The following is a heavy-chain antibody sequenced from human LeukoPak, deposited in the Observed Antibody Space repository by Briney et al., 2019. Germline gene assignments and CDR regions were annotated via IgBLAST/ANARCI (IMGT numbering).Heavy chain of an antibody. J-gene: IGHJ4*02. V-gene: IGHV3-48*01. CDR1: GFTFSSYS. CDR2: ISSGSSTI. Sequence: GGSLSLSCAASGFTFSSYSMNWVRQAPGKGLDWVSYISSGSSTIYYADSVKGRFTISRDNAKNSLYLQMNSLRAEDTAVYYCARDLSDYGVTRFDYWGQGTLVTVSS. CDR3: ARDLSDYGVTRFDY. D-gene: IGHD4-17*01.